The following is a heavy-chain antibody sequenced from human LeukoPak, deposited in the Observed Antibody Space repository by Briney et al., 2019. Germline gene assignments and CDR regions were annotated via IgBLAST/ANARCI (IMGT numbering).Heavy chain of an antibody. CDR2: INHSGST. D-gene: IGHD3-22*01. Sequence: SETLSLTCAVYGGSFSGYYWSWIRQPPGKGLEWIGEINHSGSTNYNPSLKSRVTISVDTSKNQFSLKLSSVTAADTAVYYCARAMIVARRFDYWGQGTLVTVSS. CDR1: GGSFSGYY. V-gene: IGHV4-34*01. J-gene: IGHJ4*02. CDR3: ARAMIVARRFDY.